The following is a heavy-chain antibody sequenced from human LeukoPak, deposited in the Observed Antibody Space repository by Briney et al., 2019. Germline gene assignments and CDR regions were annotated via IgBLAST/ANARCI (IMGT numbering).Heavy chain of an antibody. CDR3: ARGDVVGVDP. V-gene: IGHV5-10-1*01. J-gene: IGHJ5*02. Sequence: GESLKISCKTSGYIFTFYWIGWVRQMPGKGLEWMGIIYPSDSYTNYSPSFRGHVTISADKSISTAYLQWSSLKASDTAMYYCARGDVVGVDPWGQGTLVTVSS. CDR1: GYIFTFYW. CDR2: IYPSDSYT. D-gene: IGHD2-2*01.